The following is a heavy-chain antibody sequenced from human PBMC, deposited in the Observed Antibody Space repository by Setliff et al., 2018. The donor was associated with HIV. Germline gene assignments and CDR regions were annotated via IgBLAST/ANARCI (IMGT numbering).Heavy chain of an antibody. J-gene: IGHJ3*02. V-gene: IGHV4-39*07. D-gene: IGHD2-21*01. CDR1: GGSFTGYY. CDR3: ARGYGHIVEVIASDAFDI. CDR2: IYYSGST. Sequence: PSETLSLTCAVSGGSFTGYYWGWIRQPPGKGLDWIGSIYYSGSTYYNPSLKSRVSISVATSKNQFSLKLSSVTAADTAVYYCARGYGHIVEVIASDAFDIWGQGIMVTVSS.